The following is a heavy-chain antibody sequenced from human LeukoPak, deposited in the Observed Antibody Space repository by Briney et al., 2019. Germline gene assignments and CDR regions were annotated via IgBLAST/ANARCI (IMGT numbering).Heavy chain of an antibody. D-gene: IGHD6-25*01. V-gene: IGHV4-34*01. CDR1: GGSFSGYY. J-gene: IGHJ4*02. CDR3: ARAPYSSGWLDY. Sequence: SETLSLTCAVYGGSFSGYYWSWIRQPPGEGLEWIGEINHSGSTNYNPSLKSRVTISVDTSKNQFSLKLSSVTAADTAVYYCARAPYSSGWLDYWGQGTLVTVSS. CDR2: INHSGST.